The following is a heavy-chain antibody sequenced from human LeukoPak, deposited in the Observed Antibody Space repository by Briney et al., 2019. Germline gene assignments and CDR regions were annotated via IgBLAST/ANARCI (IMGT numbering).Heavy chain of an antibody. CDR2: MNPSDNT. CDR3: ARYTHSYGFDI. V-gene: IGHV1-8*01. Sequence: SVKVSCKASGYTSTSPDINWVRQATGKGLEWLGWMNPSDNTGYAQKFQGRITMTRDTSINTAYMELSSLRSEDTAVYYCARYTHSYGFDIWGQGTMVTVSS. CDR1: GYTSTSPD. J-gene: IGHJ3*02.